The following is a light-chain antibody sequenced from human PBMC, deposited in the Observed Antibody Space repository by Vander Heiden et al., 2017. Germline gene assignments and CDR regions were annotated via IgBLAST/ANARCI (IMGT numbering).Light chain of an antibody. CDR2: DAS. V-gene: IGKV3-11*01. CDR1: QSVSRY. J-gene: IGKJ1*01. CDR3: QQRSNWPWT. Sequence: EIVLTQSPATLSLSPGERATLSCRASQSVSRYLAWYQQKPGQAPRLLIYDASNRATGIPARFSGSGSGTDFTLTISSLEPEDVAVYYCQQRSNWPWTFGQGTKVEIK.